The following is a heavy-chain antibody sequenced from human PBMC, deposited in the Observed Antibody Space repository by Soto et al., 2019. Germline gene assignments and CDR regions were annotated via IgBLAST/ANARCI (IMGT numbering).Heavy chain of an antibody. J-gene: IGHJ5*02. Sequence: PXGSLILSCSASGVTFSSYAMSWVRQAPGRWLEWVSAISGSGGSTYYADSVKGRFTISRDNSKNTLYLQMNSLRAEDTAVYYCAKEQRAIAAAGGHWFDHWGQGTLVTVSS. CDR1: GVTFSSYA. D-gene: IGHD6-13*01. CDR3: AKEQRAIAAAGGHWFDH. V-gene: IGHV3-23*01. CDR2: ISGSGGST.